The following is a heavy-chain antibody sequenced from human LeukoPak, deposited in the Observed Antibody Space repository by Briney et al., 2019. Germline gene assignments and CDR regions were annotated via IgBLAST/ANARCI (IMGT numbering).Heavy chain of an antibody. CDR3: ARDFGRYWSGGSCLFHY. J-gene: IGHJ4*02. Sequence: PGGSLRLSCVVSGFTFSSSAMSWVRQAPGKGLGWVSAISGGGGNAYYADSVKGRFTISRDNSKNTLFLQMNSLRAEDTATYYCARDFGRYWSGGSCLFHYWGQGTLVTVSS. CDR2: ISGGGGNA. CDR1: GFTFSSSA. D-gene: IGHD2-15*01. V-gene: IGHV3-23*01.